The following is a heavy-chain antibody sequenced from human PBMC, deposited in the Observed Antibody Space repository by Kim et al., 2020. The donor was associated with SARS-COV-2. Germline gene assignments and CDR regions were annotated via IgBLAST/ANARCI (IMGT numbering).Heavy chain of an antibody. D-gene: IGHD1-26*01. Sequence: GGSLRLSCAASGFTFSSYGMHWVRQAPGKGLEWVAVISYDGSNKYYADSVKGRFTISRDNSKNTLYLQMNSLRAEDTAVYYCAKGEIWDDRKSPMDYFDYWGQGTLVTVSS. CDR3: AKGEIWDDRKSPMDYFDY. V-gene: IGHV3-30*18. J-gene: IGHJ4*02. CDR2: ISYDGSNK. CDR1: GFTFSSYG.